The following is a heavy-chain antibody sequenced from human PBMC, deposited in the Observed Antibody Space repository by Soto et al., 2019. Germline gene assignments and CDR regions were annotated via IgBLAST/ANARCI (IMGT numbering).Heavy chain of an antibody. D-gene: IGHD3-3*01. CDR3: AKRQSFDFWSGYLPFFDY. CDR1: AINFRSYA. V-gene: IGHV3-23*01. CDR2: VGGSGSDT. Sequence: PGGSLRLSCSASAINFRSYAMSWVRQATGKGLEWVSAVGGSGSDTYYADSVKGRFTISRDDSKNTLYLHMSSLRVEDTAIYYCAKRQSFDFWSGYLPFFDYWGQGTPFTVSS. J-gene: IGHJ4*02.